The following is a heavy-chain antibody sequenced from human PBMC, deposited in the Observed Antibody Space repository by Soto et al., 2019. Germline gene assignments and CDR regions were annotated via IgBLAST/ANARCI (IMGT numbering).Heavy chain of an antibody. CDR3: ARDLNSSSWYNFRFYYYYYGMDV. V-gene: IGHV3-30-3*01. CDR2: ISYDGSNK. D-gene: IGHD6-13*01. Sequence: GGSLRLSCAASGFTFSSYAMHWVRQAPGKGLEWVAVISYDGSNKYYADSVKGRFTISRDNSKNTLYLQMNSLRAEDTAVYYCARDLNSSSWYNFRFYYYYYGMDVWGQGTNVTGSS. J-gene: IGHJ6*02. CDR1: GFTFSSYA.